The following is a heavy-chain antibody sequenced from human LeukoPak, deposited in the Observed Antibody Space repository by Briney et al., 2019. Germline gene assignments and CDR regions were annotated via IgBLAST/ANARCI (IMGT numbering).Heavy chain of an antibody. Sequence: GGSLRLSCAASGFTFSMYSMNWVRQTPGKGLEWISYISAGSSPIHYADSVKGRFIIFRDNDNNSLYLQMNSLRAEDTAVYYCAELGITMIGGVWGKGTTVTISS. CDR2: ISAGSSPI. V-gene: IGHV3-48*01. CDR1: GFTFSMYS. J-gene: IGHJ6*04. D-gene: IGHD3-10*02. CDR3: AELGITMIGGV.